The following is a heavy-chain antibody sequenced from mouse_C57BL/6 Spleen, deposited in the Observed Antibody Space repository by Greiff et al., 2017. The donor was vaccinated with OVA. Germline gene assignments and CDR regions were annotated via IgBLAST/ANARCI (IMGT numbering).Heavy chain of an antibody. J-gene: IGHJ2*01. CDR1: GFNIKDDY. Sequence: VQLKESGAELVRPGASVKLSCTASGFNIKDDYMHWVKQRPEQGLEWIGWIDPENGDTEYASKFQGTVTITADTSSNTAYLQLSSLTSEDTAVYYCTTPICYDVYWGQGTTLTVSS. D-gene: IGHD2-4*01. V-gene: IGHV14-4*01. CDR2: IDPENGDT. CDR3: TTPICYDVY.